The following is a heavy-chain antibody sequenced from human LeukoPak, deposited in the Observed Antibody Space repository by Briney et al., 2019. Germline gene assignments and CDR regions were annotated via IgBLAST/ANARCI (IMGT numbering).Heavy chain of an antibody. CDR1: GGSFSGYY. D-gene: IGHD4-23*01. CDR3: ARWATP. J-gene: IGHJ4*02. CDR2: INHSGST. Sequence: SETLSLTCAVYGGSFSGYYWSSIRQPPGKGLEWIGEINHSGSTNYNPSLKSRVTISVDTSKNQFSLKLSSVTAADTAVYYCARWATPWGQGTLVTVSS. V-gene: IGHV4-34*01.